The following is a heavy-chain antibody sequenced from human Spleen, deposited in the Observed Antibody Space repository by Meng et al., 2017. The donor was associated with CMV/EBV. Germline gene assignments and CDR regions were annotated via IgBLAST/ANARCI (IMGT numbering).Heavy chain of an antibody. CDR3: ARGGRFGGIDY. CDR1: GGSFSGYY. CDR2: INHSGST. V-gene: IGHV4-34*01. J-gene: IGHJ4*02. D-gene: IGHD3-10*01. Sequence: LTCAVYGGSFSGYYWGWIRQPPGKGLEWIGEINHSGSTDYNPSLKSRVTISVDTSKNQFSLKLSSVTAADTAVYYCARGGRFGGIDYWGQGTLVTVSS.